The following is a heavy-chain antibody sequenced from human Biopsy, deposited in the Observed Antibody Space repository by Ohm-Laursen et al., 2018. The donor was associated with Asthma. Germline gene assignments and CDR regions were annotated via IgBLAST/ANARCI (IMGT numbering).Heavy chain of an antibody. D-gene: IGHD5-12*01. Sequence: SVTVSCKTSGGTFSSYAISWVRQAPGQGLEWMGGIIPIFGTANYAQKFQGRVTITADDSTSTAYMELSSLSSEDTAVYYCARGYSGSDRIVYYYSGLEVWGQGTTVTVSS. CDR3: ARGYSGSDRIVYYYSGLEV. CDR2: IIPIFGTA. J-gene: IGHJ6*02. V-gene: IGHV1-69*13. CDR1: GGTFSSYA.